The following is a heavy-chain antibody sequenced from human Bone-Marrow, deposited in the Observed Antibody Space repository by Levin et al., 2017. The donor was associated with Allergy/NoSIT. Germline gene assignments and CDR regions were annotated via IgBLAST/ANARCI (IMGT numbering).Heavy chain of an antibody. CDR3: ARQDGFWSGYSMDY. CDR2: ISAYNGNT. Sequence: GESLKISCKASGYTFTSYGISWVRQAPGQGLEWMGWISAYNGNTNYAQKLQGRVTMTTDTSTSTAYMELRSLRSDDTAVYYCARQDGFWSGYSMDYWGQGTLVTVSS. V-gene: IGHV1-18*01. J-gene: IGHJ4*02. D-gene: IGHD3-3*01. CDR1: GYTFTSYG.